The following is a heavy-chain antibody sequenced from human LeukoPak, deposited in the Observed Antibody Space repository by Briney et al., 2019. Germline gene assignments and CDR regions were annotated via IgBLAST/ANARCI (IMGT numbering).Heavy chain of an antibody. D-gene: IGHD3-22*01. V-gene: IGHV3-23*01. J-gene: IGHJ4*02. CDR3: AKGRRITMIVVVITTSDH. Sequence: GGSLRLSCAASGFTFSSYAMSWVRQAPGKGLEWVSAISGSGGSTYYADSVKGRFTISRDNSKNTLYLQMNSLRAEDTAVYYCAKGRRITMIVVVITTSDHWGQGTLVTVSS. CDR1: GFTFSSYA. CDR2: ISGSGGST.